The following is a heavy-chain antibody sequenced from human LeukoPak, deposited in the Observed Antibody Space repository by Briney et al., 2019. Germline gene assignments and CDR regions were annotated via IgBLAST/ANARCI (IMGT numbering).Heavy chain of an antibody. D-gene: IGHD3-10*01. Sequence: GGSLRLSCAASGFTFSTYSMNWVRQAPGKGLEWVSYISSRGDIYYADSVKGRFTISRDNAKNTLYLQMNSLRAEDTAVYYCAKGALVRGVISYYYYYMDVWGKGTTVTVSS. V-gene: IGHV3-21*05. CDR3: AKGALVRGVISYYYYYMDV. CDR2: ISSRGDI. J-gene: IGHJ6*03. CDR1: GFTFSTYS.